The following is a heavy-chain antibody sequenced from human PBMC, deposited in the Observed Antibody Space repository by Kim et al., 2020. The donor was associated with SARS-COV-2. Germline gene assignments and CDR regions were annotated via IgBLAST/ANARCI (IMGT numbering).Heavy chain of an antibody. Sequence: GGSLRLSCAASGITLNTYWVHWVRQAPGEGLVWLLDINNDGSYIHYADSVKGRFTISRDNAKDTVYLQLSSLRAEDTAVYYCARGTNLIPGLDYWGQGALVTVSS. D-gene: IGHD2-2*02. CDR3: ARGTNLIPGLDY. CDR2: INNDGSYI. J-gene: IGHJ4*02. CDR1: GITLNTYW. V-gene: IGHV3-74*01.